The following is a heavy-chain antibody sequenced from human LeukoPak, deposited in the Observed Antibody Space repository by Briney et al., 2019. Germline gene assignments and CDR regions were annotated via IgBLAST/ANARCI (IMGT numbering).Heavy chain of an antibody. J-gene: IGHJ4*02. CDR1: GFTFRNYV. V-gene: IGHV3-74*01. CDR3: ATDGGYDSPDY. Sequence: GGSLRLSCAASGFTFRNYVIHWVRQAPGKGLVWVSRINNDGSSTSYADSVKGRFTISKDNAKNTLYLHMNSLRAEDTAVYYCATDGGYDSPDYWGQGTLVTVSS. CDR2: INNDGSST. D-gene: IGHD5-12*01.